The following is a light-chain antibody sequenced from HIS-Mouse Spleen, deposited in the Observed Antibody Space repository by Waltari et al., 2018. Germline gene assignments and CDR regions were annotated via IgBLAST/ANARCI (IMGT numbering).Light chain of an antibody. J-gene: IGLJ2*01. CDR2: STS. CDR1: TGAVTSGYY. Sequence: QTVVTQEPSLTVSPGGTVPLTCASSTGAVTSGYYPNWFQQKPGQAPRALIYSTSNKTSWTPARFSGSLLGGKAALTLSGVQPEDEAEYYCLLYYGGAQVFGGGTKLTVL. CDR3: LLYYGGAQV. V-gene: IGLV7-43*01.